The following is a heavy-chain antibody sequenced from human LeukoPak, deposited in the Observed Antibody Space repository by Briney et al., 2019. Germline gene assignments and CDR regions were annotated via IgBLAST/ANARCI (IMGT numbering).Heavy chain of an antibody. CDR1: GGTFSSYA. CDR3: ARERGSGVIGAFDI. CDR2: IIPIFGTA. Sequence: GASVKVSCKASGGTFSSYAISWVRQAPGQGLEWMGRIIPIFGTANYAQKFQGRVTITTDESTSTAYMELSSLGSEDTAMYYCARERGSGVIGAFDIGGQGTMVTLSS. D-gene: IGHD3-10*01. J-gene: IGHJ3*02. V-gene: IGHV1-69*05.